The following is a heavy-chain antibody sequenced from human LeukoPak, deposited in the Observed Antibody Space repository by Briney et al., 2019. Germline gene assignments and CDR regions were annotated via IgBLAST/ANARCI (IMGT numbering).Heavy chain of an antibody. D-gene: IGHD3-22*01. Sequence: GGSLRLSCAASEFTFSNAWMSWVRQAPGKGLEWVGRIQTKTDGVTTDYAAPVKVRFTISRDGSKNTLYLQMNSLKTEDTAVYYCTTAHYYDSSGYHYWGQGTLVTVSS. CDR1: EFTFSNAW. J-gene: IGHJ4*02. CDR3: TTAHYYDSSGYHY. CDR2: IQTKTDGVTT. V-gene: IGHV3-15*01.